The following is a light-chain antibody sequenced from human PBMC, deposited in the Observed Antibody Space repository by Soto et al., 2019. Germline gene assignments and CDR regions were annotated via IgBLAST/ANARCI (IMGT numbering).Light chain of an antibody. J-gene: IGKJ4*01. V-gene: IGKV1-5*03. CDR1: QSITNW. Sequence: DIQLTQSPSTLSASVGDRVTITCRASQSITNWLAWYQQKPGKAPKVLLHMASSLKSGVPSRFSGSGSGTEFTLTITSLQPDDSATYYCQEYNSLSSVSFGGGTKVEI. CDR2: MAS. CDR3: QEYNSLSSVS.